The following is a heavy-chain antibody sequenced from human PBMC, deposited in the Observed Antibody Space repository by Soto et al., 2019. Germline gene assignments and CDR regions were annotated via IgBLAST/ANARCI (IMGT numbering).Heavy chain of an antibody. J-gene: IGHJ6*02. D-gene: IGHD3-10*01. CDR2: IIPIFGTA. Sequence: SVKVSCKASGGTFSSYAISWVRQAPGQGLEWMGGIIPIFGTANYAQKFQGRVTITADESTSTAYMELSSLRSEDTAVYYCARGYYGSGSPDSYYYGMDVWGQGTRVTVSS. CDR3: ARGYYGSGSPDSYYYGMDV. CDR1: GGTFSSYA. V-gene: IGHV1-69*13.